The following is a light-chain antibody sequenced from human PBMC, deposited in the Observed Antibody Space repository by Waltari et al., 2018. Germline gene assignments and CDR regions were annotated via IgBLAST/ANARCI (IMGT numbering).Light chain of an antibody. J-gene: IGKJ1*01. CDR1: QSISSW. Sequence: DIQMNQSPSTLSASVGDRVTITCRASQSISSWLAWYQQKPGKAHKLLIYKASSLESGVPSRFSGSGSGTEFTLTISSLQPDDFATYYCQQYNSYCTFGQGTKVEIK. CDR2: KAS. V-gene: IGKV1-5*03. CDR3: QQYNSYCT.